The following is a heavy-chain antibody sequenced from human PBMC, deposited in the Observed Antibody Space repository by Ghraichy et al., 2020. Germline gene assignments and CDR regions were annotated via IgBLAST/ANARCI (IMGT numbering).Heavy chain of an antibody. Sequence: SETLSLTCTVSGGSISSSSYYWGWIRQPPGKGLEWIGSIYYSGSTYYNPSLKSRVTISVDTSKNQFSLKLSSVTAADTAVYYCAGWVDTAMVNHQIFDYWGQGTLVTVSS. CDR3: AGWVDTAMVNHQIFDY. CDR2: IYYSGST. D-gene: IGHD5-18*01. J-gene: IGHJ4*02. CDR1: GGSISSSSYY. V-gene: IGHV4-39*01.